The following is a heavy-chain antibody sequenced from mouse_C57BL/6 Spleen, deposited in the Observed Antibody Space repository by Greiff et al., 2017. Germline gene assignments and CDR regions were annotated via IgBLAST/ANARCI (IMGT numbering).Heavy chain of an antibody. CDR2: INPNNGGT. CDR1: GYTFTDYN. D-gene: IGHD1-1*01. V-gene: IGHV1-22*01. Sequence: EVQLQQSGPELVKPGASVKMSCKASGYTFTDYNMHWVKQSHGTSLEWIGYINPNNGGTSYNQKFKGQATLTVNQSSSTANMGSRSLTSEDSAVYYCARYYYGSSWDFDYGGQGTTLTVAS. J-gene: IGHJ2*01. CDR3: ARYYYGSSWDFDY.